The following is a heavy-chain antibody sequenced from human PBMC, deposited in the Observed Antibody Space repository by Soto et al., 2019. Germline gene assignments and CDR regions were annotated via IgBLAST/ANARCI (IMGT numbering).Heavy chain of an antibody. CDR3: ARHLSRDYGYYFDN. CDR1: GYSFTSYW. D-gene: IGHD4-17*01. V-gene: IGHV5-51*01. CDR2: TYPGDSDT. Sequence: GESLKISCKGSGYSFTSYWIGWVRQMPGKGLEWMGITYPGDSDTRYSPSFQGQVTMSADKSISTAYLQWNSLKASDTAMYYCARHLSRDYGYYFDNWGPGTLVTVSS. J-gene: IGHJ4*02.